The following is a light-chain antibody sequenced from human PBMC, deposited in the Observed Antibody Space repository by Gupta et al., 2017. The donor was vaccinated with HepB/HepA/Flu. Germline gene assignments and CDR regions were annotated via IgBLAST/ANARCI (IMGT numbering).Light chain of an antibody. CDR2: MSS. CDR3: QQYNGYRQT. Sequence: DIQMTQSPSTLSAYVGDRVTIACRASQTISSWLAWYKQKPLKAPKFLSSMSSSLESGVPSRFSPSSFVTEFTLTISSLQPDDFATYYCQQYNGYRQTFGPGTKLEMK. V-gene: IGKV1-5*03. J-gene: IGKJ2*01. CDR1: QTISSW.